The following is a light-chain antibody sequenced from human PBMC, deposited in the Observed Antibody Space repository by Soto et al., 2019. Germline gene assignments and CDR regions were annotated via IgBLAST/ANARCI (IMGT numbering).Light chain of an antibody. V-gene: IGKV2-28*01. CDR2: LGS. CDR1: QGLLHSNGYNY. J-gene: IGKJ1*01. CDR3: MQPLQSWT. Sequence: DIVMTQSPLSLPVTPGEPASIASMSIQGLLHSNGYNYLDWYLQKPGQSPQLLIYLGSNRASGVPDRFSGSGSGTDFTLKISRVEAEDVGVYYCMQPLQSWTFGQGTKVDI.